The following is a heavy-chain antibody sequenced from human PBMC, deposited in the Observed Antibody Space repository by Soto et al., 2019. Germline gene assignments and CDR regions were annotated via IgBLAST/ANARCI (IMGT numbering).Heavy chain of an antibody. J-gene: IGHJ4*02. D-gene: IGHD3-22*01. V-gene: IGHV3-30*04. Sequence: QVQLVESGGGVVQPGRSLRLSCATSGFTFSNYAMHWVRQAPGKGLEWVAVISYDGGNKYYADSVKGRFTISRDNSKNPGYLERTRLGPEDTAVYSCGRGGGVYDSTTRGDYWGQGTLVTV. CDR3: GRGGGVYDSTTRGDY. CDR1: GFTFSNYA. CDR2: ISYDGGNK.